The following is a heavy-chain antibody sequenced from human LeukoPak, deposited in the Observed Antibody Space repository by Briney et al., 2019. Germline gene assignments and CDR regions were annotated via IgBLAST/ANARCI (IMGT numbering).Heavy chain of an antibody. V-gene: IGHV3-66*01. CDR2: IYSGGST. CDR1: GFTVSSNY. CDR3: ARVGPDSSSWYIDY. J-gene: IGHJ4*02. Sequence: GGSLRLSCAASGFTVSSNYMSRVRQAPGKGLEWVSVIYSGGSTYYADSVKGRFTISRDNSKNTLYLQMNSLRAEDTAVYYCARVGPDSSSWYIDYWGQGTLVTVSS. D-gene: IGHD6-13*01.